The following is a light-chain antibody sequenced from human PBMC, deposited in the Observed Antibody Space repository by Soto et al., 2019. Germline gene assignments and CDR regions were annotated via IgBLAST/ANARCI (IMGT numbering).Light chain of an antibody. CDR1: QSGSSTY. CDR3: QQYGCSPWT. CDR2: DAS. V-gene: IGKV3-20*01. Sequence: EIVLTQSPGTLSLSPGERVTLSCRASQSGSSTYLAWYQQKPGQAPRLLIYDASNRATGIPDRFSGSGSGTDFTPTFSRLEPEDFAVYYCQQYGCSPWTFGQGTKVEIK. J-gene: IGKJ1*01.